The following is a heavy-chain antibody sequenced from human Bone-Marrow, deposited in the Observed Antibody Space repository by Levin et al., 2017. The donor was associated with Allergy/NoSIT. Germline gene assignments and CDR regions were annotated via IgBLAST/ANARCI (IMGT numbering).Heavy chain of an antibody. CDR1: GFSFRSYW. V-gene: IGHV3-7*03. D-gene: IGHD2-8*01. Sequence: GGSLRLSCVDSGFSFRSYWMTWVRQAPGKGLEWVAKINQDGSETYYLDSVRGRFIISRDNAKDSLFLQMNKLRVDDTALYFCAKDVVPTNVPYGGDGLGRWGQGTLVSVSS. CDR2: INQDGSET. J-gene: IGHJ5*02. CDR3: AKDVVPTNVPYGGDGLGR.